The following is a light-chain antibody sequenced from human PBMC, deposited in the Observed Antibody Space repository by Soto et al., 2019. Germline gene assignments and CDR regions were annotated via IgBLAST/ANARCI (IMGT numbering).Light chain of an antibody. V-gene: IGKV1-6*01. CDR3: LQDYAFPWT. CDR1: QHIRND. CDR2: SSS. Sequence: AIRMTQSPSSLSASVGDRVIITCRASQHIRNDLGWYQQKPGRAPKLLIYSSSTLQSGVPSRFNGSGSGTDFTLSISSLQPEDFATYYCLQDYAFPWTFGQGTNVEVK. J-gene: IGKJ1*01.